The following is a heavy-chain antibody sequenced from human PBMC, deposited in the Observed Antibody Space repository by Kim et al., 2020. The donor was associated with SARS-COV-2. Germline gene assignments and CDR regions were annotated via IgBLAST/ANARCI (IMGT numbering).Heavy chain of an antibody. J-gene: IGHJ4*02. D-gene: IGHD3-22*01. CDR2: IDIDGSTR. CDR3: VYDKFGN. Sequence: GGSLRLSCAASGFIFTNYWMHWVRQAPGKGPEWVSRIDIDGSTRTYADSVKGRFAISRDNAKNTLYLQMNSLRAEDSAVYHCVYDKFGNWGQGTLVTVSS. CDR1: GFIFTNYW. V-gene: IGHV3-74*03.